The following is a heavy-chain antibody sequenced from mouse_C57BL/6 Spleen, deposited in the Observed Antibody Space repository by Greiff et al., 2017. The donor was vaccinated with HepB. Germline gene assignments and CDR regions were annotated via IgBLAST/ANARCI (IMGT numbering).Heavy chain of an antibody. J-gene: IGHJ1*03. CDR2: ISSGGDYI. V-gene: IGHV5-9-1*02. D-gene: IGHD1-1*02. CDR1: GFTFSSYA. CDR3: TRGGRDYWYFDV. Sequence: EVKVVESGEGLVKPGGSLKLSCAASGFTFSSYAMSWVRQTPEKRLEWVAYISSGGDYIYYADTVKGRFTISRDNARNTLYLQMSSLKSEDTAMYYCTRGGRDYWYFDVWGTGTTVTVSS.